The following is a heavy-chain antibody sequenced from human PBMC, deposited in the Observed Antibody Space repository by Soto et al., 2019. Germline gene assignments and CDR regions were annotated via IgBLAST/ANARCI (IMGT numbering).Heavy chain of an antibody. Sequence: GESLKISCKGSGYSFTSYWIGWVRQMPGKGLEWMGLIYPGDSDTRYSPSFQGQVTISADKSISTAYLPLSSLKASDTAMYYCAGHGGNSVFAFDIGGQGTIVTLSS. CDR1: GYSFTSYW. CDR3: AGHGGNSVFAFDI. J-gene: IGHJ3*02. D-gene: IGHD1-26*01. V-gene: IGHV5-51*01. CDR2: IYPGDSDT.